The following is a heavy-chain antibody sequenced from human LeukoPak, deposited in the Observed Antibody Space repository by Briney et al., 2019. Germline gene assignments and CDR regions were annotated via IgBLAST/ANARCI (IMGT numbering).Heavy chain of an antibody. D-gene: IGHD1-7*01. Sequence: GGSLRLSCAGSGFTFSNTWMHWVRQAPGEGLVWVSRIDSNGNTINYADSVKGRFTISRDNARNTLYLQMNGLRVEGTALYFCATAGNYRFDNWGQGTLVTVSS. J-gene: IGHJ4*02. CDR2: IDSNGNTI. V-gene: IGHV3-74*01. CDR3: ATAGNYRFDN. CDR1: GFTFSNTW.